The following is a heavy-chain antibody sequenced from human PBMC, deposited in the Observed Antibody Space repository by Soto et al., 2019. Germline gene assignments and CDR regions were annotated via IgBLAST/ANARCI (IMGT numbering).Heavy chain of an antibody. CDR3: AKDHDYIWGSYRQFDY. J-gene: IGHJ4*02. CDR2: ISGSGGST. D-gene: IGHD3-16*02. CDR1: GFTFSSYA. V-gene: IGHV3-23*01. Sequence: GGSLRLSCAASGFTFSSYAMSWVRQAPGKGLEWVSAISGSGGSTYYADSGKGRFTISRDNSKNTLYLQMNSLRAEDTAVYYCAKDHDYIWGSYRQFDYWGQGTLVTVSS.